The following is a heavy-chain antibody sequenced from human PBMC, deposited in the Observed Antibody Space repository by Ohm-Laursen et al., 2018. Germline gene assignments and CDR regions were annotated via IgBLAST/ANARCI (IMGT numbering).Heavy chain of an antibody. J-gene: IGHJ6*02. Sequence: SETLSLTCTVSGGATSSYYWSWIRQPPGKGLEWIAYIYNSGSTNYNPSLRSRVTISVDTSKNHFSLRLTSVTAADTAVYYCARHSAGYSYGPYYYNYGLDVWGQGTTVTVSS. CDR1: GGATSSYY. V-gene: IGHV4-59*08. D-gene: IGHD5-18*01. CDR3: ARHSAGYSYGPYYYNYGLDV. CDR2: IYNSGST.